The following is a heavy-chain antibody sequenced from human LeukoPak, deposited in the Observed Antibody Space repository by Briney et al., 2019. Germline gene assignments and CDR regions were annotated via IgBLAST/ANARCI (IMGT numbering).Heavy chain of an antibody. V-gene: IGHV3-15*01. Sequence: GGSLRLSCAASGFTFSNAWMSWVRQAPGKGLEWVGRIKSKTDGGTTDYAAPVKGRFTISRDDSKNTLYLQMNSLKTEDTAVYYCTTDRLIAAAGLFFPNFDYWGQGTLVTVSS. J-gene: IGHJ4*02. CDR1: GFTFSNAW. CDR3: TTDRLIAAAGLFFPNFDY. CDR2: IKSKTDGGTT. D-gene: IGHD6-13*01.